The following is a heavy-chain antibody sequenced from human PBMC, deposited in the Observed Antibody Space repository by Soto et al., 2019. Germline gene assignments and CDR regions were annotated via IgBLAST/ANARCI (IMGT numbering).Heavy chain of an antibody. CDR2: MNPINVAT. Sequence: ASVKVSCKTSGYDFTAYDINWVRQASGQGLEWMGWMNPINVATGSARRFQGRVSMTRNTATGTAYLELTSLRSDDTGVYYCGRGPSPRAPAGGTPYYYAMDVWGQGTTVTVSS. CDR3: GRGPSPRAPAGGTPYYYAMDV. CDR1: GYDFTAYD. V-gene: IGHV1-8*02. J-gene: IGHJ6*02. D-gene: IGHD6-13*01.